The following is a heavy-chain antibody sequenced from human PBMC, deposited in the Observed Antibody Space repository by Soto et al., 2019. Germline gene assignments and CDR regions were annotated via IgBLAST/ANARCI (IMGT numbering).Heavy chain of an antibody. CDR3: AKIVGRLVTPADRFDY. Sequence: GGSLRLSCAASGFTFSNYAMSWVRQAPGKGLEWVSSISGSGSSTYYADSVKGRFTISRDNSKNTLYLQMNSLRAEDTAVYYCAKIVGRLVTPADRFDYWGQGTLVTVSS. CDR2: ISGSGSST. CDR1: GFTFSNYA. V-gene: IGHV3-23*01. D-gene: IGHD4-4*01. J-gene: IGHJ4*02.